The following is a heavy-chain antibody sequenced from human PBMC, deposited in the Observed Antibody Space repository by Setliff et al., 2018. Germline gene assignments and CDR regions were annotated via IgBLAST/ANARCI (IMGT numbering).Heavy chain of an antibody. Sequence: PSETLSLTCNVSGDSMNDNHWTWIRQPPGQGLEWIGYIYSSGRTNYNPSLKSRVSLSLDTSKNQFSLDLSSVTPADTAVYYCARELGLRAPFDFWGQGILVTVSS. CDR1: GDSMNDNH. CDR3: ARELGLRAPFDF. J-gene: IGHJ4*02. CDR2: IYSSGRT. V-gene: IGHV4-59*01. D-gene: IGHD4-17*01.